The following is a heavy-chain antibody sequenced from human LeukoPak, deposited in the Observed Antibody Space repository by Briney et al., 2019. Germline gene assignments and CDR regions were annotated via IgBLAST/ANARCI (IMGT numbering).Heavy chain of an antibody. CDR2: INHSGST. CDR3: ARESERYGSGWYYHY. CDR1: GGSFSGYY. D-gene: IGHD6-19*01. V-gene: IGHV4-34*01. J-gene: IGHJ4*02. Sequence: SETLSLTCAVYGGSFSGYYWSWIRQPPGKGLEWIGEINHSGSTNYNPSLKSRVTISVDTSKNQFSLKLSSVTAADTAVYYCARESERYGSGWYYHYWGQGTLVTVSS.